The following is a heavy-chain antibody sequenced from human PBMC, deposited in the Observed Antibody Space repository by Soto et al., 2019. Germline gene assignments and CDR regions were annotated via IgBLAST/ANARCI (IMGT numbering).Heavy chain of an antibody. CDR1: GFTFSTYW. CDR2: INEDGSER. CDR3: ARVLFLDY. V-gene: IGHV3-7*05. Sequence: EVQLVESGGGLVQPGGSLRLSCAASGFTFSTYWMSWVRQTPGKGLEWVANINEDGSERYYVDSVKGRFTISRDNAKNSLYLQMNSLRGEVTAVYYCARVLFLDYCGQGTLVTVSS. J-gene: IGHJ4*02. D-gene: IGHD3-10*02.